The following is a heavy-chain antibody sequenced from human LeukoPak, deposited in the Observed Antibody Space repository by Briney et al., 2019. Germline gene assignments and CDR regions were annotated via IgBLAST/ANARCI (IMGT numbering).Heavy chain of an antibody. CDR1: GGSISSSSYY. J-gene: IGHJ6*02. V-gene: IGHV4-39*01. CDR2: ISYSGST. Sequence: SETLSLTCTVSGGSISSSSYYWGWIRQPPGKGLEWIASISYSGSTYYNPSLKSRVTISVDTSENQFSLKLSSVTAADTAVYYCARGRNSRGYTYAFNYYGMDVWGQGTTVTVSS. D-gene: IGHD5-18*01. CDR3: ARGRNSRGYTYAFNYYGMDV.